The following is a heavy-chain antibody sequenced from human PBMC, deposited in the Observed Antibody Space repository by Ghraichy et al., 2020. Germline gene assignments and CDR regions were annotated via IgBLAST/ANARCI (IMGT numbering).Heavy chain of an antibody. CDR2: IYHSGST. J-gene: IGHJ4*02. CDR3: ARVSLGGVVSPGY. D-gene: IGHD3-16*01. V-gene: IGHV4-38-2*02. Sequence: SETLSLTCTVSGYSISSGYYWGCIRQPPGKGLEWIGSIYHSGSTYYNPSLKSRVTISVDTSKNQFSLKLNSVTAADTAVYYCARVSLGGVVSPGYWGQGTLVTVSS. CDR1: GYSISSGYY.